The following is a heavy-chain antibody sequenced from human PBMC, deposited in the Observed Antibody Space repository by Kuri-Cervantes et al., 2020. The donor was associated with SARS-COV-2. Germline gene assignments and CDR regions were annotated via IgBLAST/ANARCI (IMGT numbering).Heavy chain of an antibody. CDR2: IYYSGST. J-gene: IGHJ5*02. Sequence: SETLSLTCTVSGGSISSSSYYWGWIRQPPGKGLEWIGSIYYSGSTYYNPSLKSRVTISVDTSKNQFSLKLSSVTAADTAVYYCARDFWSGYYGGNWFDPWGQGTLGTVSS. D-gene: IGHD3-3*01. CDR1: GGSISSSSYY. V-gene: IGHV4-39*07. CDR3: ARDFWSGYYGGNWFDP.